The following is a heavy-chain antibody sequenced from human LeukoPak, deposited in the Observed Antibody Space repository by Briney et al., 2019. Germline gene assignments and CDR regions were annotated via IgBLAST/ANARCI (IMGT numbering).Heavy chain of an antibody. CDR1: GFTFSSYA. J-gene: IGHJ4*02. D-gene: IGHD3-10*01. V-gene: IGHV3-23*01. CDR2: ISGSGGST. CDR3: AKRWTYYYGSGEG. Sequence: PGGSLRLSCAASGFTFSSYAMSWVRQAPGKGLEWVSAISGSGGSTYYADSVKGRFTISRDNSKNTLYLQMNSPRAEDTAVYYCAKRWTYYYGSGEGWGQGTLVTVSS.